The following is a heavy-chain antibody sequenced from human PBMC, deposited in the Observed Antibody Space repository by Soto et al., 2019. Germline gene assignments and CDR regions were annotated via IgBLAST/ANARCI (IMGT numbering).Heavy chain of an antibody. V-gene: IGHV1-69*13. Sequence: ASVKVSCKASGGTFSSYAISWVRQAPGQGLEWMGGIIPIFGTANYAQKFQGRVTITADESTSTAYMELSSLRSEDTAVYYCARDNGVAVAGNYYYYYYMDVWGKGTTVTVSS. CDR1: GGTFSSYA. D-gene: IGHD6-19*01. CDR2: IIPIFGTA. CDR3: ARDNGVAVAGNYYYYYYMDV. J-gene: IGHJ6*03.